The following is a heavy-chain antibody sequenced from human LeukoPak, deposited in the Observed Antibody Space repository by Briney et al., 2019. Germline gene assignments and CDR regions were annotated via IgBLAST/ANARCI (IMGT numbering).Heavy chain of an antibody. V-gene: IGHV3-7*01. CDR2: IKQDGSEK. D-gene: IGHD5-18*01. Sequence: PGGSLRLSCAASGFTFSSYAMSWVRQAPGKGLQWVANIKQDGSEKYYVGSVKGRFTISRDNAKNSLYLQMNSLRAEDTAVYYCAREGDTAMVSLDYWGQGTLVTVSS. CDR3: AREGDTAMVSLDY. J-gene: IGHJ4*02. CDR1: GFTFSSYA.